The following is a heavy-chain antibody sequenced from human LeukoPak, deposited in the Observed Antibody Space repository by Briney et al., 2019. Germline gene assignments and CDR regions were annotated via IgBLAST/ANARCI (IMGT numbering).Heavy chain of an antibody. D-gene: IGHD2-2*02. CDR2: FDPEDGET. V-gene: IGHV1-24*01. Sequence: ASVKVSCKVSGYTLTELSMHWVRQAPGKGLEWMGGFDPEDGETIYAQKFQGRVTMTEDTSTDTAYMGLSSLRSEDTAVYYCATFVVVPAAIGLGWFDPWGQGTMVTVSS. CDR3: ATFVVVPAAIGLGWFDP. J-gene: IGHJ5*02. CDR1: GYTLTELS.